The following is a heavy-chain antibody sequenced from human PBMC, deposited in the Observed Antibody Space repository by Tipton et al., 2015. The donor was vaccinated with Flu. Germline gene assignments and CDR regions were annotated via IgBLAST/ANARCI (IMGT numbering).Heavy chain of an antibody. D-gene: IGHD1-1*01. CDR3: ARWNWRSYYFDS. Sequence: TLSLTCTISGGSMRNYCLSWIRQPAGKGLEWIGRIYTSGITNYNSAFKSRLTLSVATSKNQISLNLSSVTAADTAVYYCARWNWRSYYFDSWGQGTLVTVSS. J-gene: IGHJ4*02. CDR2: IYTSGIT. CDR1: GGSMRNYC. V-gene: IGHV4-4*07.